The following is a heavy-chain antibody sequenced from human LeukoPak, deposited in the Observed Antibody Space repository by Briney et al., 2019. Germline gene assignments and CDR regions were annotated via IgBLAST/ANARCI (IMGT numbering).Heavy chain of an antibody. CDR1: GYIFTDYY. CDR2: MNPNSGNT. Sequence: PVASVKVSCKASGYIFTDYYIHWVRQATGQGLEWMGWMNPNSGNTGYAQKFQGRVTMTRNTSISTAYMELSSLRSEDTAVYYCARDSVGCSGGSCSNWFDPWGQGTLVTVSS. D-gene: IGHD2-15*01. CDR3: ARDSVGCSGGSCSNWFDP. J-gene: IGHJ5*02. V-gene: IGHV1-8*02.